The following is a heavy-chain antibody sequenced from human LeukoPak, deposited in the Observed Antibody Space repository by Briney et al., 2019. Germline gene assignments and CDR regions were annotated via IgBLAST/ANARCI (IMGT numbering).Heavy chain of an antibody. CDR1: GFTFSSYS. CDR3: ARPQQHYYGSGSYYYFDY. CDR2: ISSSSSYI. Sequence: GGSLRLSCAASGFTFSSYSMNWVRQAPGKGLEWVSSISSSSSYIYYADSVKGRFTISRDNAKNSLYLQMNSLRAEDTAVYYCARPQQHYYGSGSYYYFDYWGQGTLVTVSS. J-gene: IGHJ4*02. V-gene: IGHV3-21*01. D-gene: IGHD3-10*01.